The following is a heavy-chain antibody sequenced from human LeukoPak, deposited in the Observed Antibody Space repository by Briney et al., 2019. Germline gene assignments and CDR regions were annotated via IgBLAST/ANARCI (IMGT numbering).Heavy chain of an antibody. CDR3: ARDVLAAPGTFDY. CDR1: GGSISSSNW. V-gene: IGHV4-4*02. CDR2: IYPSGST. D-gene: IGHD6-13*01. Sequence: SGTLSLTCAVSGGSISSSNWWSWVRQPAGRGLEWIGRIYPSGSTNYNPSLKSRVTISLDTSKNQFSLKLSSVTAADTAVYYCARDVLAAPGTFDYWGQGALVTVSS. J-gene: IGHJ4*02.